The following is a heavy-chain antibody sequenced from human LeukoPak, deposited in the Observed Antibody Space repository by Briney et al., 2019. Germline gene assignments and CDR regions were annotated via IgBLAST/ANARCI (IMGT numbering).Heavy chain of an antibody. V-gene: IGHV1-2*02. CDR1: GYTFTDEY. CDR3: ARDPKSQLLLDY. Sequence: ASVKVSCKASGYTFTDEYIHWVRQAPGQGLEWMGWINPYSGAINYAQKFQGRVTLTRDTSISTAYMELSRLTSGDTAVYYCARDPKSQLLLDYWGQGTLVTVSS. D-gene: IGHD2-2*01. J-gene: IGHJ4*02. CDR2: INPYSGAI.